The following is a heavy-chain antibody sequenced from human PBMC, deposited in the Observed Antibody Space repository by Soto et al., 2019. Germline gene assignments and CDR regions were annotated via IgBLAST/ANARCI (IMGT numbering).Heavy chain of an antibody. D-gene: IGHD2-2*01. CDR2: INSEGSGT. CDR3: ARVNTLTIACPFDY. CDR1: GFTFSTYW. J-gene: IGHJ4*02. Sequence: GSLRLSCAASGFTFSTYWMHWVRQAPGKGLEWVSRINSEGSGTTYADSVRGRFTISRDNAKNTLYLEMNSLRAEDTAVYYCARVNTLTIACPFDYCAQRTLVILSS. V-gene: IGHV3-74*01.